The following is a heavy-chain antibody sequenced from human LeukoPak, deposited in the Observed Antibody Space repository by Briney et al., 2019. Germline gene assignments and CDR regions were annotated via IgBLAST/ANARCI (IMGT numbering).Heavy chain of an antibody. CDR3: ARAAQPGFDP. J-gene: IGHJ5*02. D-gene: IGHD1-14*01. CDR1: GLTFSTYS. V-gene: IGHV3-48*01. CDR2: ISSDSGTI. Sequence: GGSLRLSCGASGLTFSTYSMNWVRQAPGKGLEWVSYISSDSGTIYYADSVKGRFTISRDNAKNSLYLQMNSLRAEDTTVYYCARAAQPGFDPWGQGTLVTVSS.